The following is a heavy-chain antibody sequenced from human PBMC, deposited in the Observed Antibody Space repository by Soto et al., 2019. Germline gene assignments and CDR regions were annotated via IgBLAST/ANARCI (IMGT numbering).Heavy chain of an antibody. CDR2: VNPDGSDT. V-gene: IGHV3-23*01. J-gene: IGHJ4*02. CDR3: AKQLGYCSSGRCYFDY. D-gene: IGHD2-2*01. Sequence: PGGSLRLSCAASGFSFGDSAMSWVRQPPGKGLEWLAAVNPDGSDTFYADSVKGRCTISRDNSQNTVNLHMNSLRVEDTAVYYCAKQLGYCSSGRCYFDYWGRGTQVTVSS. CDR1: GFSFGDSA.